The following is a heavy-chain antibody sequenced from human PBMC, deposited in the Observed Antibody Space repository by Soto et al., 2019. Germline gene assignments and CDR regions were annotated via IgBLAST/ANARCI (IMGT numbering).Heavy chain of an antibody. CDR1: GFTFSNYA. CDR3: AKDQGIYYDNSGYYGPFDY. J-gene: IGHJ4*02. CDR2: ISGSGGYT. Sequence: PGGSLRLSCAASGFTFSNYAMSGVRQAPGKGLEWVSTISGSGGYTNSPDSVKGRFSISRDNSKNTLYLQMNSLRAEDTAIYYSAKDQGIYYDNSGYYGPFDYWGLGTLVTVSS. V-gene: IGHV3-23*01. D-gene: IGHD3-22*01.